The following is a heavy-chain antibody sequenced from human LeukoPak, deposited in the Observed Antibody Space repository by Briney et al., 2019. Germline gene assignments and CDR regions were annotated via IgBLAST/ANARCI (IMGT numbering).Heavy chain of an antibody. Sequence: GASLRLSCAASGFTFSSYAMSWVRQAPGKGLEWVSAISGSGGSTYYADSVKGRFTISRDNSNNTLYLQMNSLRAEDTAVYYCAKELLMTHYYGSGSYWVGMDVWGQGTTVTVSS. J-gene: IGHJ6*02. V-gene: IGHV3-23*01. CDR3: AKELLMTHYYGSGSYWVGMDV. D-gene: IGHD3-10*01. CDR2: ISGSGGST. CDR1: GFTFSSYA.